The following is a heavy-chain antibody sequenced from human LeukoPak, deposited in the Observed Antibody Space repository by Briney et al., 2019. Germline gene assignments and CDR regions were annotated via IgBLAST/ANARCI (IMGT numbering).Heavy chain of an antibody. V-gene: IGHV4-34*01. Sequence: SETLSLTCAVYGGSFSGYYWSWIRQPPGKGLEWIGEINHSGSTNYNPSLKSRVTISVDTSKNQFSLKLSSVTAADTAVYYCARRRGDYYGSGSYYTYWGQGTLVTVSS. CDR3: ARRRGDYYGSGSYYTY. D-gene: IGHD3-10*01. CDR1: GGSFSGYY. J-gene: IGHJ4*02. CDR2: INHSGST.